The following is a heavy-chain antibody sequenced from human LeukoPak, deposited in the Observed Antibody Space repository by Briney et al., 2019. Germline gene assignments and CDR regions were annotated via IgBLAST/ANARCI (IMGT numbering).Heavy chain of an antibody. Sequence: SETLSLTCTVSGDSISCGGHYWNWLRQRPGKGLEWIGYIFHTGSTYYNPSLKSRVTISVDTSKNQFSLKLSSVTAADTAVYYCARSPGIWNEYGRLEYWGQGALVTVSS. CDR1: GDSISCGGHY. D-gene: IGHD1-1*01. J-gene: IGHJ4*02. CDR2: IFHTGST. V-gene: IGHV4-31*03. CDR3: ARSPGIWNEYGRLEY.